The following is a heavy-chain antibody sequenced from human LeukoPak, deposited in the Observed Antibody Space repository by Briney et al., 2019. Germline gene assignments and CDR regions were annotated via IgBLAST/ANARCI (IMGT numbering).Heavy chain of an antibody. CDR3: ARGPPTSRSGAHFDY. CDR2: ISYSGNNY. J-gene: IGHJ4*02. D-gene: IGHD5-12*01. Sequence: GGSLRLSCAASGFTFSRYAMHSVRPAPGEGLPGGAFISYSGNNYYYADYVKGRFIISRDDSKNTLYVEMNSLRLDDTAIYYCARGPPTSRSGAHFDYWGQGSLVTVSP. CDR1: GFTFSRYA. V-gene: IGHV3-30*03.